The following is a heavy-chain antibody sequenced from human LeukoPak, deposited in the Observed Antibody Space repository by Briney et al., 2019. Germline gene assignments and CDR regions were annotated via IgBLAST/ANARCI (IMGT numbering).Heavy chain of an antibody. CDR2: ISTYNGDI. V-gene: IGHV1-18*01. Sequence: GASVKVSCKASGYTFTSYGISWVRQAPGQGLEWMGWISTYNGDINYAQKLQGRVTMTTDTSTGTAYMELRSLRSDDTAVYYCGREGLGELTLDYWGQGTLVTVSS. J-gene: IGHJ4*02. D-gene: IGHD3-16*01. CDR3: GREGLGELTLDY. CDR1: GYTFTSYG.